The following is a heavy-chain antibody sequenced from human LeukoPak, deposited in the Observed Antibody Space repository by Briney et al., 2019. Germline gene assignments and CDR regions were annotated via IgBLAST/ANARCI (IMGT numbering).Heavy chain of an antibody. V-gene: IGHV4-59*12. CDR3: ARSSGWYNIFDY. CDR2: IYYSGST. CDR1: SGSITSYY. Sequence: SETLSLTCSVSSGSITSYYWSWLRQTPGKGLEWIRYIYYSGSTNYNPSVKSRVTMSVDTSKNQFSLKLNSVTAADTAGYYCARSSGWYNIFDYWGQGTLVTVSS. D-gene: IGHD6-19*01. J-gene: IGHJ4*02.